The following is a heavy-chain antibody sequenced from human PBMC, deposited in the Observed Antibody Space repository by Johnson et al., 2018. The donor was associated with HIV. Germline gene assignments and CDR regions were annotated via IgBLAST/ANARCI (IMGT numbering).Heavy chain of an antibody. CDR1: GFTVSGGY. J-gene: IGHJ3*02. V-gene: IGHV3-7*01. Sequence: EVQLVESGGGLVQPGGTLRLSCAASGFTVSGGYMSWVRQAPGNGLEWVAHIKPDRSATNYVDSVKGRFTIHRDNPKNSLYLQMNSLRVEYTAVYYCARRRGCDIGGQGTMVTVSS. CDR2: IKPDRSAT. CDR3: ARRRGCDI.